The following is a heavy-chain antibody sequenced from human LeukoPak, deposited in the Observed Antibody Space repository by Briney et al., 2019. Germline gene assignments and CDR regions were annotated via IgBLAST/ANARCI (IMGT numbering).Heavy chain of an antibody. CDR2: IYTSGST. Sequence: PSETLSLTCTVSGGSISSYYRSWIRQPPEKGLEWIGYIYTSGSTNYHPPLKSRVTISVDTSKNQFSLKLNSVTAAGTAVYYCARLDRFGANYYYMDVWGKGTSVTVSS. J-gene: IGHJ6*03. CDR1: GGSISSYY. CDR3: ARLDRFGANYYYMDV. V-gene: IGHV4-4*09. D-gene: IGHD3-10*01.